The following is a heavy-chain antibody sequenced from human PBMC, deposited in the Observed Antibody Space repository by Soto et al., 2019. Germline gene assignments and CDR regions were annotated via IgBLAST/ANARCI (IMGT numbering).Heavy chain of an antibody. CDR3: ARWPQPRYTADPYAVDV. CDR2: IVPSLDTT. J-gene: IGHJ6*02. Sequence: QVHLVQSGTEVQKPGSSVKVSCKASGGTFSSSGFSWVRQAPGQRLEWMGMIVPSLDTTNYAQKFQARVTITADEVTSTAYMELRSLRSEDTAVYYCARWPQPRYTADPYAVDVWGQGTRVIVSS. D-gene: IGHD3-16*02. V-gene: IGHV1-69*11. CDR1: GGTFSSSG.